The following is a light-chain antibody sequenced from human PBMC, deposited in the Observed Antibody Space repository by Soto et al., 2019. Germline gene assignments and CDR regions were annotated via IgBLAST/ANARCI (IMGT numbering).Light chain of an antibody. CDR3: SSYAGSNNGV. CDR2: EVS. CDR1: SSDVSDYNY. J-gene: IGLJ3*02. Sequence: QSALTQPPSASGSPGQSVTISCTGTSSDVSDYNYFSWYQQHPGKAPKLMIYEVSKRPSGVPDRFSGSKSGNTASLTVSGLQAEDEADYYCSSYAGSNNGVFGGGTKLTVL. V-gene: IGLV2-8*01.